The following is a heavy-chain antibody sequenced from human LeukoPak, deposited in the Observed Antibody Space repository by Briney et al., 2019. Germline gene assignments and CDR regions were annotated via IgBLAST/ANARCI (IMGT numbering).Heavy chain of an antibody. CDR3: ARAIRAYFDY. J-gene: IGHJ4*02. V-gene: IGHV3-30*03. CDR2: ISYDGSNE. Sequence: GRSLRLSCAASGFTFSSYGMHWVRQAPGKGLEWVAVISYDGSNEYYADSVKGRFTISRDTSKNTLYLQMNSLRAEDTAVYYCARAIRAYFDYWGQGTLVTVSS. CDR1: GFTFSSYG.